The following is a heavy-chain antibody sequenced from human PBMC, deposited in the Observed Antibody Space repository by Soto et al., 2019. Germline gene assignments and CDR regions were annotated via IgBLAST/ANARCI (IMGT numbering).Heavy chain of an antibody. CDR1: GGSISSSSYY. CDR2: IYYSGST. J-gene: IGHJ6*03. D-gene: IGHD6-13*01. CDR3: ERHPDSSWADCYYYLDV. V-gene: IGHV4-39*01. Sequence: QLQLQESGPGPVKPSETLSLTCTVSGGSISSSSYYWGWSRQPPGKGLEWIGSIYYSGSTYYKPSLKSRVTRSVDTSTNQFSLKLSSVTAADTAVYDCERHPDSSWADCYYYLDVCGKGSTVTVSS.